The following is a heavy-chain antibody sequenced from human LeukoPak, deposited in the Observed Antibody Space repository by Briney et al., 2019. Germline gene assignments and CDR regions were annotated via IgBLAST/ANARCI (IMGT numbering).Heavy chain of an antibody. J-gene: IGHJ5*01. V-gene: IGHV4-39*01. Sequence: SETLSLTCTVSGGSIISSTYCWGWIRQPPGKGLEWIGSIYYSGSTCYNPSLKSRVTISVDTSKNQFSLKLSSLTAADTSVYYCARHSTSSDSYNWFDSWGQGTLVTVSS. D-gene: IGHD6-6*01. CDR1: GGSIISSTYC. CDR3: ARHSTSSDSYNWFDS. CDR2: IYYSGST.